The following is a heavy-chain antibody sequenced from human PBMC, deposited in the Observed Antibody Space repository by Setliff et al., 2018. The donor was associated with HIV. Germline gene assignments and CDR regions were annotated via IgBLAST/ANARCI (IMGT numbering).Heavy chain of an antibody. Sequence: PSETLSLTCAVYGGSFSGYYWSWIRQPPGKGLEWIGEINHSGSTNYNMSLWSRVTISLDASRNQFSLELISVTAADTAVYYCAGGPGTTSIDYWAQGTLVTSP. CDR2: INHSGST. J-gene: IGHJ4*02. CDR1: GGSFSGYY. V-gene: IGHV4-34*01. D-gene: IGHD1-26*01. CDR3: AGGPGTTSIDY.